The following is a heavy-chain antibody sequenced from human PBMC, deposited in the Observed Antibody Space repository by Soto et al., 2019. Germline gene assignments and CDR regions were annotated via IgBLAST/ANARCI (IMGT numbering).Heavy chain of an antibody. Sequence: PGGSLRLSCAASGFTFSSYSMNWVRQAPGKGLEWVSSISSSSSYIYYADSVKGRFTISRDNAKNSLYLQMNSLRAEDTAVYYCARDAVRDYDFWSGYEYYGMDVWGQGTTVTSP. D-gene: IGHD3-3*01. CDR1: GFTFSSYS. CDR2: ISSSSSYI. V-gene: IGHV3-21*01. J-gene: IGHJ6*02. CDR3: ARDAVRDYDFWSGYEYYGMDV.